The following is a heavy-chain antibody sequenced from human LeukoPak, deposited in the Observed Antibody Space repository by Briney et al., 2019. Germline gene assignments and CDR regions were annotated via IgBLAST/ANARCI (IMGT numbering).Heavy chain of an antibody. J-gene: IGHJ4*02. CDR2: ISWNSGST. CDR3: AKGRGYDSSGNFYFDS. CDR1: GFTFSSYA. V-gene: IGHV3-9*01. D-gene: IGHD3-22*01. Sequence: GGSLRLSCAASGFTFSSYAMHWVRQAPGKGLEWVSSISWNSGSTGYVDSVKGRFTISRDNAENSLYLQMSSLRAEDTALYYCAKGRGYDSSGNFYFDSWGQGALVTVSS.